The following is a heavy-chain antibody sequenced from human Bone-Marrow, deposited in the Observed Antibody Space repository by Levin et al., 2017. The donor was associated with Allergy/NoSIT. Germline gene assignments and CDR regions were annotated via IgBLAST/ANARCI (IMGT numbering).Heavy chain of an antibody. CDR1: GFIFSNYA. J-gene: IGHJ3*01. Sequence: GGSLRLSCVGSGFIFSNYAINWVRQAPGKGLEWVSVVGGSGGRTYYADSVQGRFIISRDNSKNTLFLQMDSLRAEDTAIYYCARYCSSATCYFDAFDVWGQGTLVTVSS. CDR3: ARYCSSATCYFDAFDV. CDR2: VGGSGGRT. D-gene: IGHD2-2*01. V-gene: IGHV3-23*01.